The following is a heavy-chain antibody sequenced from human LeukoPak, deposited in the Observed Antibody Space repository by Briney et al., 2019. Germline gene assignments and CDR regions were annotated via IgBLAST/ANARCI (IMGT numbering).Heavy chain of an antibody. Sequence: GGSLRLSCAASGFTFSTYNMNWVRQAPGKGLEWVSYISSSSSTVYYADSVKGRFTISRDNAKNSLYLQMNSLRDEDTAVYYCARDRVVRATGHDYWGQGTLVTVSS. V-gene: IGHV3-48*02. D-gene: IGHD1-26*01. CDR1: GFTFSTYN. J-gene: IGHJ4*02. CDR2: ISSSSSTV. CDR3: ARDRVVRATGHDY.